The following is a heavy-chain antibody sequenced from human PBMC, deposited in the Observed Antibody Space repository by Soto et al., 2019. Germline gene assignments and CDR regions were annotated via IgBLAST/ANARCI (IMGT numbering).Heavy chain of an antibody. J-gene: IGHJ4*02. CDR1: GGSISSGGYS. CDR2: IYHSGSI. CDR3: ARVINIGGTPPHYYFAY. V-gene: IGHV4-30-2*01. D-gene: IGHD2-15*01. Sequence: SETLSLTCAVSGGSISSGGYSWNWIRQPPGKGLEWIGYIYHSGSIYYNPSLKSRVTISVDRSKNQFSLKLNSVTAADTAVYYCARVINIGGTPPHYYFAYWGQATLVTVSS.